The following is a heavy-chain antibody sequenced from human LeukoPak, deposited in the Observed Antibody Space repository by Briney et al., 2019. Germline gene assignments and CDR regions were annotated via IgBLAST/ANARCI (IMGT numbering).Heavy chain of an antibody. J-gene: IGHJ4*02. CDR2: ITPYNGNT. V-gene: IGHV1-18*01. Sequence: GASVKVSCKASGYTFTSYGISWVRQAPGQGLELMGWITPYNGNTNYAQELQGRVTMTTDTSTSTAYMELRSLRSDDTAVYYCARAVPPNLEWFYYWGQGTLVTVSS. CDR3: ARAVPPNLEWFYY. D-gene: IGHD3-3*01. CDR1: GYTFTSYG.